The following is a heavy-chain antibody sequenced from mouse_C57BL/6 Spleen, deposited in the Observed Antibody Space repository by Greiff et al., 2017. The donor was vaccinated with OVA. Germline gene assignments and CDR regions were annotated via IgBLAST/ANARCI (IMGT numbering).Heavy chain of an antibody. J-gene: IGHJ4*01. CDR2: IDPSDSYT. CDR1: GYTFTSYW. Sequence: QVQLQQPGAELVMPGASVKLSCKASGYTFTSYWMHWVKQRPGQGLEWIGEIDPSDSYTNYNQKFKGKSTLTVDKSSSTAYMQLSSLTSEDYAGYYCARWSSYGVGAMDYWGKGTSVTVSS. V-gene: IGHV1-69*01. CDR3: ARWSSYGVGAMDY. D-gene: IGHD1-1*01.